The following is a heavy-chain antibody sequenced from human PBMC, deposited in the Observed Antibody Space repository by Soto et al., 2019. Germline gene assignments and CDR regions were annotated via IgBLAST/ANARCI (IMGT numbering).Heavy chain of an antibody. J-gene: IGHJ4*02. CDR1: GFSLSTSGVG. CDR3: AHTAYTVLYECYFDY. D-gene: IGHD3-16*01. V-gene: IGHV2-5*02. Sequence: QITLKESGPTLVKPTQTLTLTCTFSGFSLSTSGVGVGWIRQPPGKALEGLALNYLDDDKPYSPSLKSRLTITKDTSKNQVVLTMTNMDPVDTATYYCAHTAYTVLYECYFDYWGQGNLVTVSS. CDR2: NYLDDDK.